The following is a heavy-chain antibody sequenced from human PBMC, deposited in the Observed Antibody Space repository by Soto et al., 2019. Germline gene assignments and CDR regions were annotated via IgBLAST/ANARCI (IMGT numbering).Heavy chain of an antibody. V-gene: IGHV5-51*01. Sequence: PGESLKISCKGSGYSFTSYWIGWVRQMPGKGLEWMGIIYPGDPDTRYSPSFQGQVTISADKSISTAYLQWSSLKASDTAMYYCARLLYDYSYYYYMDVWGKGTTVTVSS. CDR1: GYSFTSYW. CDR2: IYPGDPDT. D-gene: IGHD2-8*01. J-gene: IGHJ6*03. CDR3: ARLLYDYSYYYYMDV.